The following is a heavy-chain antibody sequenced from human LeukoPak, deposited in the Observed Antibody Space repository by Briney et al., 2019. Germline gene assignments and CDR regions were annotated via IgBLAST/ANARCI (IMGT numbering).Heavy chain of an antibody. V-gene: IGHV4-61*01. CDR2: IYYSGST. D-gene: IGHD3-9*01. Sequence: SETLSLTCTVSGCSVSSGSYYWRWIRQPPGKGLEWIAYIYYSGSTNYNPSLKSRVTISVDTSKNQFSLKLSSVTAADTAVYYCARGDDILTGYYPFDYWGQGTLVTVSS. CDR3: ARGDDILTGYYPFDY. J-gene: IGHJ4*02. CDR1: GCSVSSGSYY.